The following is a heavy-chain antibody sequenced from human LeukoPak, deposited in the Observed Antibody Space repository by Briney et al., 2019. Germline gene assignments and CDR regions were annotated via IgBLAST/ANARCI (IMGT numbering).Heavy chain of an antibody. Sequence: SLKISCAASGFTFEDHVMHWVRQAPGKGLEWVSSISWSGDRMGYADAVKGRFTISRDNAKNSLFLQMNSLRVEDTALYYCAKDLGGSATTVWGQGTLVTVSS. D-gene: IGHD2-2*01. CDR3: AKDLGGSATTV. V-gene: IGHV3-9*01. CDR2: ISWSGDRM. J-gene: IGHJ4*02. CDR1: GFTFEDHV.